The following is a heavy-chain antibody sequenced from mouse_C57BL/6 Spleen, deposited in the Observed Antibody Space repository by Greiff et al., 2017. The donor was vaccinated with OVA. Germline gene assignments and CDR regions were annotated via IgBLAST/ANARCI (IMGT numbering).Heavy chain of an antibody. V-gene: IGHV1-55*01. CDR3: ARPTPRDYAMDY. J-gene: IGHJ4*01. Sequence: QVQLKQPGAELVKPGASVKMSCKASGYTFTSYWITWVKQRPGQGLEWIGDIYPGSGSTNYNEKFKSKATLTVDTSSSTAYMQLSSLTSEDSAVYYCARPTPRDYAMDYWGQGTSVTVSS. CDR2: IYPGSGST. CDR1: GYTFTSYW.